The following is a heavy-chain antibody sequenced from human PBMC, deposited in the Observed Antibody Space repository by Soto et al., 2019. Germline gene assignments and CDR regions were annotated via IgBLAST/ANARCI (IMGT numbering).Heavy chain of an antibody. CDR1: GFTFSNFG. V-gene: IGHV3-33*01. CDR2: IWYDGSNT. D-gene: IGHD1-1*01. J-gene: IGHJ4*02. CDR3: ARGSSRELEY. Sequence: GGSLRLSCAASGFTFSNFGMHWVRHAPGKGLEWVAIIWYDGSNTYYAESVKGRFTISRDNSKNTLYLQLNSLRVEDTAVYYCARGSSRELEYWGQGTLVTVSS.